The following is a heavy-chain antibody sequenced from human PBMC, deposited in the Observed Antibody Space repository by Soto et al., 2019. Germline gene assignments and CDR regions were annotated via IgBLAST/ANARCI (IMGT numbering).Heavy chain of an antibody. CDR3: AGVRQLVGYFYYYMDV. Sequence: QVQLLQSGAEVKKPGASVKVSCKASGYTFTNYGITWVRQAPGQGLAWMGWISAYNGNTHHTQRLQGRVTMTTDTSTSSAYMELRGLRSDDTAVYYCAGVRQLVGYFYYYMDVWGKGTTVTVSS. J-gene: IGHJ6*03. D-gene: IGHD6-6*01. V-gene: IGHV1-18*01. CDR2: ISAYNGNT. CDR1: GYTFTNYG.